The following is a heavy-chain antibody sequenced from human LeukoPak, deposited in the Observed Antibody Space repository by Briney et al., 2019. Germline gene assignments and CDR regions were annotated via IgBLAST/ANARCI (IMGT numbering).Heavy chain of an antibody. Sequence: PGGSLRLSCAASGFTFSSYSMNWVRQAPGKGLEWVSYTSSSSSTIYYADSVKGRFTISRDNAKNSLYLQMNSLRAEDTAVYYCARDPDYYDSSGYSPTFDSWGQGTLVTVSS. CDR3: ARDPDYYDSSGYSPTFDS. CDR2: TSSSSSTI. CDR1: GFTFSSYS. D-gene: IGHD3-22*01. J-gene: IGHJ4*02. V-gene: IGHV3-48*04.